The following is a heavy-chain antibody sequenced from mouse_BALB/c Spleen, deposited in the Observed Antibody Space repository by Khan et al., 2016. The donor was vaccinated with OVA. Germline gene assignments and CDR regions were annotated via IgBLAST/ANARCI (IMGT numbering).Heavy chain of an antibody. J-gene: IGHJ3*01. CDR2: ISYSGST. V-gene: IGHV3-2*02. Sequence: EVELVESGPGLVKPSQSLSLTCTVTGYSITSDYAWNWIRQFPGNKLEWMGYISYSGSTSYNPSLKSRISITRDTSKNQFFLQLNSVTSEDTATXYYAMGRAYWGQGTLVTVSA. CDR3: AMGRAY. D-gene: IGHD4-1*01. CDR1: GYSITSDYA.